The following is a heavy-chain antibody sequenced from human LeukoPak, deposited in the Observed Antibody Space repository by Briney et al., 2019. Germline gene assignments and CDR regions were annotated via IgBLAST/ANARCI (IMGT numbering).Heavy chain of an antibody. CDR2: ISAYNGNT. Sequence: ASVKVSCEASGYMVTSYGISWVRQAPGQGLEWMGWISAYNGNTNYAQKLQGRVTMTTDTSTSTAYMELRSLRSDDTAVYYCARARSADGLGDAFDIWGQGTMVTVSS. D-gene: IGHD6-19*01. CDR3: ARARSADGLGDAFDI. V-gene: IGHV1-18*01. CDR1: GYMVTSYG. J-gene: IGHJ3*02.